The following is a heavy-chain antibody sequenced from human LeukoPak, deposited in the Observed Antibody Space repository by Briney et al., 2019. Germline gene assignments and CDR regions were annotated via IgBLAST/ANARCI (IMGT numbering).Heavy chain of an antibody. CDR1: GYTFTTLD. CDR3: ARVDGSADY. J-gene: IGHJ4*02. CDR2: INPNSGNT. Sequence: ASVKVSCKASGYTFTTLDINWVRPATGQGLEWMGWINPNSGNTGSAQKFQGRVTITRDTSISTAYMELSSLRSEDTAVYYCARVDGSADYWGQGTLVTVSS. V-gene: IGHV1-8*03. D-gene: IGHD2-15*01.